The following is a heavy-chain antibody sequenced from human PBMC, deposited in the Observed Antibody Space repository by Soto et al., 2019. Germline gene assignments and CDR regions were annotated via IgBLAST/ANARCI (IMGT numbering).Heavy chain of an antibody. Sequence: PGGSLRLSCAASGFTFSSYSMNWVRQAPGKGLEWVSSISSSSSYIYCADSVKGRFTISRDNAKNSLYLQMNSLRAEDTAVYYCARKGVEMATAIDYWGQGTLVT. CDR1: GFTFSSYS. D-gene: IGHD5-18*01. CDR2: ISSSSSYI. CDR3: ARKGVEMATAIDY. J-gene: IGHJ4*02. V-gene: IGHV3-21*01.